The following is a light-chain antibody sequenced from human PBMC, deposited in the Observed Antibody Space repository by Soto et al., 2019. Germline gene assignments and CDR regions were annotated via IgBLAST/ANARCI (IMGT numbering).Light chain of an antibody. Sequence: DIRITHSPSSLSASVVDTVTITFRASQSISSHLNWYQQKPGKAPNLLMYTASNLQSGVPSRFSGSGSGTDFTLTISSLQPEDFATYYCQKSYSTPISCGQGKRREIK. CDR1: QSISSH. CDR3: QKSYSTPIS. J-gene: IGKJ5*01. V-gene: IGKV1-39*01. CDR2: TAS.